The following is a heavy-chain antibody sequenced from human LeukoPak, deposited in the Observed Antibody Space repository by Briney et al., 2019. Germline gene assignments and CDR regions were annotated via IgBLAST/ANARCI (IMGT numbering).Heavy chain of an antibody. CDR3: AREVTLYGSGSPSWFDP. CDR1: GGSISSGSYY. D-gene: IGHD3-10*01. CDR2: IYTSATT. Sequence: SETLSLTCTVSGGSISSGSYYWSWIRQPAGKGLEWIARIYTSATTNYNPSLKSRVTISVGTSKNQFSLKLSSVTAADTAMYYCAREVTLYGSGSPSWFDPWGQGTLVTVSS. J-gene: IGHJ5*02. V-gene: IGHV4-61*02.